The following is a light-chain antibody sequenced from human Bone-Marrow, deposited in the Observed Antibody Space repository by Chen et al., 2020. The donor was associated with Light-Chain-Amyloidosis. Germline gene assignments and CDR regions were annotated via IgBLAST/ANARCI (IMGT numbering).Light chain of an antibody. J-gene: IGKJ2*01. CDR1: QNVGSR. Sequence: EVVMMQSPATLSLSPGERATLSCRASQNVGSRLAWYQQKPGQAPRLLIHGASTRATDIPARFSGSGSGTEFIFSISGLQSEEFAVYYCHQYNNWPYTFGQGTKLEIK. CDR2: GAS. CDR3: HQYNNWPYT. V-gene: IGKV3D-15*01.